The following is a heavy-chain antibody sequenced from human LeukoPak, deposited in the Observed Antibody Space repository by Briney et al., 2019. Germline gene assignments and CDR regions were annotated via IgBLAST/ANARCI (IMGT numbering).Heavy chain of an antibody. CDR1: GFTFSSYG. V-gene: IGHV3-30*18. CDR2: ISYDGSNK. CDR3: AKDLGYCSGGSCYRFDY. J-gene: IGHJ4*02. D-gene: IGHD2-15*01. Sequence: GGSLRLSCAASGFTFSSYGMHWVRQAPGKGLEWVAVISYDGSNKYYADSVKGRFTISRDNSKNTLYLQMNSLRAEDTAVYHCAKDLGYCSGGSCYRFDYWGQGTLVTVSS.